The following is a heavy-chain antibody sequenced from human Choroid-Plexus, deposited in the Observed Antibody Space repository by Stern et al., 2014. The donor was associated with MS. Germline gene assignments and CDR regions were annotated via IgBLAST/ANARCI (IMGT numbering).Heavy chain of an antibody. CDR3: TTIGYSASRIGFFDF. D-gene: IGHD5-18*01. J-gene: IGHJ4*02. CDR1: GFTFSNVW. CDR2: VKSRGDGGTS. V-gene: IGHV3-15*05. Sequence: EVQLVESGGGLVKPGGSLRLSCAGSGFTFSNVWMNWVRQAPGKGLEWVARVKSRGDGGTSDYGAPVKGRFTISRDDSKNTLYLQIDNLRAEDTAVYYCTTIGYSASRIGFFDFWGQGTLVTVSS.